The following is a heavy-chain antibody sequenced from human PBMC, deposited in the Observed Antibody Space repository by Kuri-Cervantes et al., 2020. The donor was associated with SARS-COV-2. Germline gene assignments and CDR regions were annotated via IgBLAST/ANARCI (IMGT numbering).Heavy chain of an antibody. CDR3: ARGRGGYYMGGYYSYSMDV. CDR2: IYHNGST. CDR1: GGSISSYY. V-gene: IGHV4-39*07. Sequence: SETLSLTCTVSGGSISSYYWGWMRQPPGEGLEWIGGIYHNGSTYYNPPLKRRVTISVDTSKNQFSLKLSSVTAADTAVYYCARGRGGYYMGGYYSYSMDVWGKGTTVTVSS. J-gene: IGHJ6*03. D-gene: IGHD3-3*01.